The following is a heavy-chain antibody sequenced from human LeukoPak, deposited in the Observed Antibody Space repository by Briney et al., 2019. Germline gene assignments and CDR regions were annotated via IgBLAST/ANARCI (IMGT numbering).Heavy chain of an antibody. CDR1: GGSISSYY. CDR2: IYTSGTI. D-gene: IGHD5-18*01. V-gene: IGHV4-4*07. Sequence: SETLSLTCTVSGGSISSYYWSWIRQPAGTALEWIGRIYTSGTITYNPSLKSRVTMSVDTSKNQFSLKLSSVTAADTAVYYCARKGVVDTAMVYYFDYWGQGTLVTVSS. CDR3: ARKGVVDTAMVYYFDY. J-gene: IGHJ4*02.